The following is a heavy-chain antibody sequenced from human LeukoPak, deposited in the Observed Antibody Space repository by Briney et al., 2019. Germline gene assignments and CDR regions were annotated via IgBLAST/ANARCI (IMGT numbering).Heavy chain of an antibody. CDR1: GGSVNGGTSY. CDR2: LSYSGST. J-gene: IGHJ5*02. V-gene: IGHV4-61*01. CDR3: AKTDHNWFDP. Sequence: PSETLSLTCTVSGGSVNGGTSYWSWIRQPPGKGLEWIGFLSYSGSTHYNPSLKSRVTISLDTSKNQFSLKLTSVTAADTAVYYCAKTDHNWFDPWGQGTLVTVSS. D-gene: IGHD1-1*01.